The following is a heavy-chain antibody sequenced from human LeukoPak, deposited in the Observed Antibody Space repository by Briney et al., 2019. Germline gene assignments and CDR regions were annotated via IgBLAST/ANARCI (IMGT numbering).Heavy chain of an antibody. J-gene: IGHJ3*02. V-gene: IGHV4-39*07. D-gene: IGHD6-19*01. Sequence: SETLSLTCTVSGGSISSSSYYWGWIRQPPGKGLEWIGSIYYSGSTYYNPSLKSRVTISVDTSKNQFSLRLSSVTAVDTAVYYCARSSYLSSGWYRGAFDIWGQGTMVTVSS. CDR3: ARSSYLSSGWYRGAFDI. CDR1: GGSISSSSYY. CDR2: IYYSGST.